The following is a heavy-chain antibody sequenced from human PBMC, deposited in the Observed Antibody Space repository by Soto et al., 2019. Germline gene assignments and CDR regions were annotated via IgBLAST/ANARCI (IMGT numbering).Heavy chain of an antibody. J-gene: IGHJ2*01. CDR2: ISGSGGST. D-gene: IGHD4-17*01. CDR3: AKDYGDWYWYFDL. CDR1: GFTFSSYA. V-gene: IGHV3-23*01. Sequence: EVQLLESGGGLVQPGGSLRLSCAAYGFTFSSYAMSWVRQAPGKGLEWVSAISGSGGSTYYADSVKGRFTISRDNSKNTLYLQMNSLRAEDTAVYYCAKDYGDWYWYFDLWGRGTLVTVSS.